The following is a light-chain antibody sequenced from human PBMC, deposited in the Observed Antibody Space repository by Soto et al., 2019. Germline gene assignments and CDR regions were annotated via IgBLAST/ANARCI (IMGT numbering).Light chain of an antibody. CDR2: DAS. V-gene: IGKV3-11*01. CDR1: QSISSS. J-gene: IGKJ4*01. CDR3: QQRSNWPLT. Sequence: EIVLTQSPATLSLSPGERATLSCRASQSISSSLAWYQQKPGQAPRLLIYDASNRATGIPARFGGSGSGTDFTLTISSLEPEDFAVYYCQQRSNWPLTFGGGTKVKIK.